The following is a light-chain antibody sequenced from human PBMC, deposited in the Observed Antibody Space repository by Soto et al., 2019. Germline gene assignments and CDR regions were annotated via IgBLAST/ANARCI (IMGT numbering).Light chain of an antibody. CDR2: DVS. Sequence: QSALTQPASVSGSPGQSITISCTGTSSDVGGYNYVSWYQQHPGEAPKVMIYDVSNRPSGVSNRFSGSKSGNTASLTISGLQAEDEADYYCSSYTSSSTFVVFGGGTKVTVL. CDR1: SSDVGGYNY. J-gene: IGLJ2*01. V-gene: IGLV2-14*01. CDR3: SSYTSSSTFVV.